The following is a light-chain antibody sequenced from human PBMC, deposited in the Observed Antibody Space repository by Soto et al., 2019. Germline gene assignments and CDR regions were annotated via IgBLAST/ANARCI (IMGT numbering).Light chain of an antibody. CDR1: SSDVGSYNI. CDR3: CSYAGSSTLVV. V-gene: IGLV2-23*01. Sequence: QSALTQPASVSGSPGQSITISCTGTSSDVGSYNIVSWYQQHPGKAPKLMIYKGSKRPSGVSNRFSGSKSGNTASLTISGLQAEDEADYYCCSYAGSSTLVVFGGGPKHTVL. CDR2: KGS. J-gene: IGLJ2*01.